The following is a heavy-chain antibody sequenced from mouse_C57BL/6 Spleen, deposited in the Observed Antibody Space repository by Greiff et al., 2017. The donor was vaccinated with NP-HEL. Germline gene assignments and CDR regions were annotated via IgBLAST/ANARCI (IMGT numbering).Heavy chain of an antibody. CDR1: GFTFSDYG. CDR2: ISSGSSTI. J-gene: IGHJ3*01. V-gene: IGHV5-17*01. CDR3: ASPLYGSSPGWFAY. Sequence: EVKLEESGGGLVKPGGSLKLSCAASGFTFSDYGMHWVRQAPEKGLEWVAYISSGSSTIYYADTVKGRFTLSRDNAKNTLFLQMTSLRSEDTAMYYCASPLYGSSPGWFAYWGQGTLVTVSA. D-gene: IGHD1-1*01.